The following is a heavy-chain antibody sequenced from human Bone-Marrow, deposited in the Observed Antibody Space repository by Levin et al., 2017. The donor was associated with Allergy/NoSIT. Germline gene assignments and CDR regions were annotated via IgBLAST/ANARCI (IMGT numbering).Heavy chain of an antibody. CDR3: ASKVATTSLGGVYFDY. J-gene: IGHJ4*02. Sequence: GASVKVSCKASGGTFSSYAISWVRQAPGQGLEWMGGIIPIFGTANYAQKFQGRVTITADESTSTAYMELSSLRSEDTAVYYCASKVATTSLGGVYFDYWGQGTLVTVSS. V-gene: IGHV1-69*13. CDR2: IIPIFGTA. D-gene: IGHD5-12*01. CDR1: GGTFSSYA.